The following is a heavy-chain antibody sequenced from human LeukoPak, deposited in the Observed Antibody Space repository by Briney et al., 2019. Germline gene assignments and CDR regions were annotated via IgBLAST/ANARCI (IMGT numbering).Heavy chain of an antibody. CDR3: AKDGNPLWFGESDY. Sequence: GGSLRLSCAASGLTFSSYAMSWVRQAPGKGLEWVSAISGSGGSTYYADSVKGRFTISRDNSKNTLYLQMNSLRAEDTAVYYCAKDGNPLWFGESDYWGQGTLVTVSS. J-gene: IGHJ4*02. CDR1: GLTFSSYA. D-gene: IGHD3-10*01. CDR2: ISGSGGST. V-gene: IGHV3-23*01.